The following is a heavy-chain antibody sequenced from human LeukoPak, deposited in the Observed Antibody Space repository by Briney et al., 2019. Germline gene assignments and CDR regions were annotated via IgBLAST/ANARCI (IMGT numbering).Heavy chain of an antibody. V-gene: IGHV3-7*03. CDR3: ARGQPFGSH. J-gene: IGHJ4*02. D-gene: IGHD3-10*01. CDR1: GFTFSNFW. CDR2: IKQDGSEK. Sequence: GGSLRLSCTASGFTFSNFWMGWVRQSPGKGLEWVANIKQDGSEKHYVDSVKGRFTISRDNAKNSVYLQMNSLRAEDTAVYYCARGQPFGSHWGQGTLVTVSS.